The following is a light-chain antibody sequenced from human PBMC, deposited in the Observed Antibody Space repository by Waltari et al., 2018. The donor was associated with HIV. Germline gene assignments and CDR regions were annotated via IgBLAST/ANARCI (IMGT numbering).Light chain of an antibody. CDR2: GAS. CDR3: QQYRRSPLT. CDR1: QSVSSTY. V-gene: IGKV3-20*01. Sequence: EIVLTQSPGPLALSLGKRATPSCRASQSVSSTYLAWYQQKPGQPPRLLIYGASTRATGIPDRFSGSGSGTDFTLTISRVEPEDSAVYYCQQYRRSPLTFGGGTKVEIK. J-gene: IGKJ4*01.